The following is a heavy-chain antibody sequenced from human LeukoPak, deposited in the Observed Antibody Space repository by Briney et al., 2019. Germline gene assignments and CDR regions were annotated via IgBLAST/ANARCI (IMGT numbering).Heavy chain of an antibody. Sequence: GGSLRLSCAASGFTFSSYEMNWVRQAPGKGLEWVSSISSSSSYIYYADSVKGRFTISRDNAKNSLYLQMNSLRAEDTAVYYCARERGPSSSWYKETDYWGQGTLVTVSS. V-gene: IGHV3-21*01. CDR3: ARERGPSSSWYKETDY. CDR1: GFTFSSYE. J-gene: IGHJ4*02. D-gene: IGHD6-13*01. CDR2: ISSSSSYI.